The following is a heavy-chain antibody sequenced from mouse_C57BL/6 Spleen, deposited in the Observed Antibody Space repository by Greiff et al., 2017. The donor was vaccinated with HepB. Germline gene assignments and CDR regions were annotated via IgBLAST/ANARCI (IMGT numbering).Heavy chain of an antibody. D-gene: IGHD1-1*01. CDR1: GYTFTSYW. V-gene: IGHV1-52*01. Sequence: QVQLKQPGAELVRPGSSVKLSCKASGYTFTSYWMHWVKQRPIQGLEWIGNIDPSDSETHYNQKFKDKATLTVDKSSSTAYMQLSSLTSEDSAVYYCAREQSLYYYGSSPYYAMDYWGQGTSVTVSS. CDR2: IDPSDSET. J-gene: IGHJ4*01. CDR3: AREQSLYYYGSSPYYAMDY.